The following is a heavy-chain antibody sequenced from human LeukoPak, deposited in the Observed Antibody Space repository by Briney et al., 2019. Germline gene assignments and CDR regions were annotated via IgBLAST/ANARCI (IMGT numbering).Heavy chain of an antibody. CDR3: AIDMVRGIIPLDY. D-gene: IGHD3-10*01. CDR1: GFTFSSYG. CDR2: IRYDGSNK. J-gene: IGHJ4*02. V-gene: IGHV3-30*02. Sequence: GGSLRLSCAASGFTFSSYGMHWVRQAPGKGLEWVAFIRYDGSNKYYADSVKGRFTISRDNSKNTLYLQMNSLRAEDTAVYYCAIDMVRGIIPLDYWGQGTLVTVSS.